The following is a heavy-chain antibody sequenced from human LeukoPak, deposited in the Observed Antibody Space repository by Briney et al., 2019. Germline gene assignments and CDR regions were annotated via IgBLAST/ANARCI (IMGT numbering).Heavy chain of an antibody. CDR3: VREVLYYCSSTSCYFDY. Sequence: PGGSLRLSCAASEFTFSSYWMSWVRQAPGKGLEWVANIKQDASEKYYVDSVKGRFTISRDNAKNSLYLQMNSLRAEDTAVYYCVREVLYYCSSTSCYFDYWGQGTLVTVSS. CDR1: EFTFSSYW. CDR2: IKQDASEK. J-gene: IGHJ4*02. D-gene: IGHD2-2*01. V-gene: IGHV3-7*01.